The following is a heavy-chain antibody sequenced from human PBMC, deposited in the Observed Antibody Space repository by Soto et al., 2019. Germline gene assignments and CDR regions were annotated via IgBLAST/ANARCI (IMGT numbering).Heavy chain of an antibody. CDR1: GGSISSGGYY. J-gene: IGHJ4*02. CDR2: IYYSGST. V-gene: IGHV4-31*03. CDR3: ATNLRDSSTSCVGY. D-gene: IGHD2-2*01. Sequence: SETLSLTCTVSGGSISSGGYYWSWIRQHPGKGLEWIGYIYYSGSTYYNPSLKSRVTISVDTSKNQFSLKLSSVTAADTAVYYCATNLRDSSTSCVGYWGQGTLVTVSS.